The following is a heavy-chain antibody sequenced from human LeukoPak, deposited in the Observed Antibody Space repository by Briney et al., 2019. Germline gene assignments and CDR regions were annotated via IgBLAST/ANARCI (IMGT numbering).Heavy chain of an antibody. J-gene: IGHJ4*02. CDR3: ARGCGGSAACYIIDY. D-gene: IGHD2-15*01. V-gene: IGHV3-33*01. CDR2: IWNDGSNK. CDR1: GFTFSSHG. Sequence: HPGGSLRLSCAASGFTFSSHGMHWVRQAPGRGLEWITVIWNDGSNKNYVDSVKGRFVISRDNSKNTLYLQMNSLRAEDTAVYYCARGCGGSAACYIIDYWGQGTLVTVSS.